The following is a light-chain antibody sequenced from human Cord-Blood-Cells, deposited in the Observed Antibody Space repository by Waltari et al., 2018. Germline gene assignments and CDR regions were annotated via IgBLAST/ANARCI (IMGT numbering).Light chain of an antibody. CDR1: SSDVGSYNR. Sequence: QSALTQPPSVSGSPGQSVTISCTGTSSDVGSYNRVSWYQQPPGPAPKLRIYEVSNRPSGVPVRFSGSKSGNTASLTSSGLQAEDEADYYCSSYTSSSTVVFGGGTKLTVL. CDR2: EVS. CDR3: SSYTSSSTVV. J-gene: IGLJ2*01. V-gene: IGLV2-18*02.